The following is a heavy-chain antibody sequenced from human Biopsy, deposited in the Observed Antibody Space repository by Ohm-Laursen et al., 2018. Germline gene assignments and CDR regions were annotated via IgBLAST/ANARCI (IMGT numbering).Heavy chain of an antibody. D-gene: IGHD6-6*01. V-gene: IGHV1-8*01. CDR2: MIPNSGKT. CDR1: GYSFTTYD. CDR3: ARGSPRRVSIFEASIYWFDT. J-gene: IGHJ5*02. Sequence: GASVKVSCKVSGYSFTTYDVNWVRQARGQGLEWMGWMIPNSGKTGYAQRFQGRVTLTMNTSIGTAYMELSGLRSEDTAVYYCARGSPRRVSIFEASIYWFDTWGQGTLVTVSS.